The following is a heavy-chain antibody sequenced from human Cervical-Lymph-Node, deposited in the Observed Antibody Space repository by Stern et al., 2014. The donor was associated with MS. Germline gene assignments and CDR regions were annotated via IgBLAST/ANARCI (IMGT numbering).Heavy chain of an antibody. CDR3: ARDLKEGNIFYYNGMDV. V-gene: IGHV1-3*01. Sequence: VQLVQSGAEVKKPGASVKVSCKASGYTFTSYAIHWVRQAPGQRPEWMGWINAGNGNTRYSKFQGRVTFTRDTSASTAYMDLSSLRYEDTAVYYCARDLKEGNIFYYNGMDVWGQGTTVTVSS. J-gene: IGHJ6*02. CDR2: INAGNGNT. CDR1: GYTFTSYA. D-gene: IGHD2/OR15-2a*01.